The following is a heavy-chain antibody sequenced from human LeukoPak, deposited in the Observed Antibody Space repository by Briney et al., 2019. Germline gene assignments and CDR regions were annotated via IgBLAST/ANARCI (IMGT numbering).Heavy chain of an antibody. CDR3: ARRGGAGRSFDY. Sequence: SETLTLSCTVSGSSVSSGGYYWSWIGQPPGKGLEWIVNIYYSGSTNYNPSLNSRITISVDTSKNQFSLKVSSVTAADTAVYYCARRGGAGRSFDYWGQGTLVTVSS. CDR1: GSSVSSGGYY. V-gene: IGHV4-61*08. CDR2: IYYSGST. J-gene: IGHJ4*02. D-gene: IGHD2-21*01.